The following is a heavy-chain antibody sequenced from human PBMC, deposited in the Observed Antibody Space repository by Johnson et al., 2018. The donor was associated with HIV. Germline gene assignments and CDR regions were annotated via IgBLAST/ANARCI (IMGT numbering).Heavy chain of an antibody. J-gene: IGHJ3*02. CDR2: IYSGGST. Sequence: MQLVESGGGLVQPGGSLRLSCAASGFTVSSYYMSWVRQAPGKGLDWVSVIYSGGSTYYADSVKGRFTISRDNSKNTLYLQMNSLRAEDTAVYYCARPAGDFWSGYYDAFEIWGQGTMVTVSS. CDR1: GFTVSSYY. CDR3: ARPAGDFWSGYYDAFEI. D-gene: IGHD3-3*01. V-gene: IGHV3-66*01.